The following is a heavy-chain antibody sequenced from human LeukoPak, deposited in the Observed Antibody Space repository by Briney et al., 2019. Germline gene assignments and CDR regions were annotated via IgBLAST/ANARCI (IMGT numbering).Heavy chain of an antibody. V-gene: IGHV1-2*02. CDR2: INPNSGGT. Sequence: ASVKVSCKASGYTFTGFYIYWVRQAPGQGLEWMGWINPNSGGTNYAQKFQGRVTMTRDTSISTAYMELSRLRSDDTAVYYCARLSSTQDFDYWGQGTLVTVSS. CDR1: GYTFTGFY. J-gene: IGHJ4*02. D-gene: IGHD5/OR15-5a*01. CDR3: ARLSSTQDFDY.